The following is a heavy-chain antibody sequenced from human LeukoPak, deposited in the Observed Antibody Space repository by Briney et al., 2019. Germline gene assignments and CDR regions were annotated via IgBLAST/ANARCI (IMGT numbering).Heavy chain of an antibody. Sequence: GGSLRLSCVFSEFTFRDYWMKWVRQAPGKGLEWVASINNDGSGKYSVDSVKDRVTISRDNAKNSLDLQINSLTVEDTAIYYCVRDDGDVWGKGTTVTVSS. CDR3: VRDDGDV. CDR2: INNDGSGK. CDR1: EFTFRDYW. V-gene: IGHV3-7*03. J-gene: IGHJ6*04.